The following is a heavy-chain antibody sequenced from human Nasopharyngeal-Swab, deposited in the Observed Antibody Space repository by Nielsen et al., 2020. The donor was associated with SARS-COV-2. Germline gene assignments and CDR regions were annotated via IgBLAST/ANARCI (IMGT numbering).Heavy chain of an antibody. D-gene: IGHD1-26*01. J-gene: IGHJ6*02. Sequence: SVKVSCTASGGTFSSYAISWVRQAPGQGLEWMGGIIPIFGTANYAQKFQGRVTITADESTSTAYMELSSLRSEDTAVYYCATYSGSYSGVDYYYGMDVWGQGTTVTVSS. CDR3: ATYSGSYSGVDYYYGMDV. CDR2: IIPIFGTA. V-gene: IGHV1-69*13. CDR1: GGTFSSYA.